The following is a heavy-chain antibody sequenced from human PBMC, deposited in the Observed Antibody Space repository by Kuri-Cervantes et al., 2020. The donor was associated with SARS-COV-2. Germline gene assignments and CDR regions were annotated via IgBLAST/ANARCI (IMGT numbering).Heavy chain of an antibody. V-gene: IGHV3-30-3*01. D-gene: IGHD3-10*01. CDR2: ISYDGSNK. Sequence: GGSLRLSCAASGFTFSSYAMHWVRQAPGKGLEWVAVISYDGSNKYYAGSVKGRFTISRDNSKNTLCLQMNSLRAEDTAVYYCARVVRGVIIEGDYWGQGTLVTVSS. J-gene: IGHJ4*02. CDR1: GFTFSSYA. CDR3: ARVVRGVIIEGDY.